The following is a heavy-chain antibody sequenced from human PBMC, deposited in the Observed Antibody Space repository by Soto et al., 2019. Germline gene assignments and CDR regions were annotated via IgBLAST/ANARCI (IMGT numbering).Heavy chain of an antibody. CDR1: GYIIKNYW. CDR3: ARLYCSSSTCDSWFDP. Sequence: PGESLKISCKASGYIIKNYWIGWVRQMPGQGLEWMGIIFPDDSDTNYSSSFQGHVTISADKSISTAYLQWGSLKASDTAMYYCARLYCSSSTCDSWFDPWGQGTLVTVSS. J-gene: IGHJ5*02. V-gene: IGHV5-51*01. CDR2: IFPDDSDT. D-gene: IGHD2-2*01.